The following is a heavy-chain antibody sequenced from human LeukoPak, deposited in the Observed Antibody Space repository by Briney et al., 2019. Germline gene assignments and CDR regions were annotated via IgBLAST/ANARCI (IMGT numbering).Heavy chain of an antibody. CDR1: GFKLSSYY. CDR2: LKSDGSST. CDR3: ARTTMETQYFDR. V-gene: IGHV3-74*03. D-gene: IGHD1-1*01. J-gene: IGHJ4*02. Sequence: GGSLRLACAASGFKLSSYYMDWVRQGPGKGPVWVSRLKSDGSSTKYADSVQGRFTISRDDAKNTLYLQMTSVRVEDAAVYYCARTTMETQYFDRWGQGTLVTVSS.